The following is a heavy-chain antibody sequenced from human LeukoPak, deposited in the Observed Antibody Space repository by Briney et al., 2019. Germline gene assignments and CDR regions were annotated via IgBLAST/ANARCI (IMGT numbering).Heavy chain of an antibody. CDR3: ARELRRGDYFDY. Sequence: GRSLRLSCAASGFTFSSYGMHWVRQAPGKGLEWVAVIWYDGSNKYYADSVKGRFTISRDNSKNTLYLQMNSLRAEDTAVYYCARELRRGDYFDYWAREPWSPSPQ. D-gene: IGHD3-10*01. CDR2: IWYDGSNK. J-gene: IGHJ4*02. V-gene: IGHV3-33*01. CDR1: GFTFSSYG.